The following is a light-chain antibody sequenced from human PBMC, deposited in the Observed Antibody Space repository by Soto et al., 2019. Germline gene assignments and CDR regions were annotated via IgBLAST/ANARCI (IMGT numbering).Light chain of an antibody. V-gene: IGKV3-11*01. CDR2: DTS. Sequence: EIVLTQSPAILSLSPGERATLSCRASQSVSSSLAWYQQKPGQAPRLLIYDTSNRATDIPPRFSGSGSGTDFTLTISSLEPEDFGVYYCQQRSNWPITFGQVPRLETK. J-gene: IGKJ5*01. CDR3: QQRSNWPIT. CDR1: QSVSSS.